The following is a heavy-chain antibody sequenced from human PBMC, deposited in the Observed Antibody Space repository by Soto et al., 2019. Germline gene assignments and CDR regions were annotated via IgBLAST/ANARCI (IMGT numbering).Heavy chain of an antibody. CDR2: ISSSSSYI. J-gene: IGHJ3*02. V-gene: IGHV3-21*01. CDR1: GFTFSSYS. D-gene: IGHD3-22*01. CDR3: AREAYDSSGSDAFAI. Sequence: EVQLVESGGGLVKPGGSLRLSCAASGFTFSSYSMNWVRQAPGKGLEWVSSISSSSSYIYYADSVKGRFTISRDNAKNSLYLQMNSLRAEDTAVYYCAREAYDSSGSDAFAIWGQGTMVTVSS.